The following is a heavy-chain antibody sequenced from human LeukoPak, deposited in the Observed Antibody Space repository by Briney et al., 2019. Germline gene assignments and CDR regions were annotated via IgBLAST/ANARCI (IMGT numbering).Heavy chain of an antibody. CDR1: GYTFTSYG. CDR2: ISAYNGNT. D-gene: IGHD6-19*01. Sequence: ASVKVSCKASGYTFTSYGISWVRRAPGQGLEWMGWISAYNGNTNYAQKLQGRVTMTTDTSTSTAYMELRSLRSDDTAVYYCARDGLSSGWYVVDYWGQGTLVTVSS. V-gene: IGHV1-18*01. CDR3: ARDGLSSGWYVVDY. J-gene: IGHJ4*02.